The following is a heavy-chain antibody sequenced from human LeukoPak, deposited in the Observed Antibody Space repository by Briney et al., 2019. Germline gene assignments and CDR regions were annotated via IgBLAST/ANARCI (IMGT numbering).Heavy chain of an antibody. Sequence: ASVTVSFKSSGYTFTIYSINWVRRAPGQGLERMGWISPSNGDTSNAQKVQDRVTMTTDTSTTTVYMDLRSLGSDDTAIYYCVRDSGWELRHFFFDDWGQGTLVTVSS. CDR1: GYTFTIYS. CDR3: VRDSGWELRHFFFDD. V-gene: IGHV1-18*04. CDR2: ISPSNGDT. J-gene: IGHJ4*02. D-gene: IGHD4-23*01.